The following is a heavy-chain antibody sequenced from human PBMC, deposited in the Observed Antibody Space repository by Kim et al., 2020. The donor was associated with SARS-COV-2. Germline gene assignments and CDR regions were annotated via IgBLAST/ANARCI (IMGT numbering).Heavy chain of an antibody. V-gene: IGHV1-69*13. Sequence: SVKVSCKASGGTFSSYAISWVRQAPGQGLEWMGGIIPIFGTANYAQKFQGRVTITADESTSTAYMELSSLRSEDTAVYYCAREVVVVAATTPYYYYYGMDVWGQGTTVTVSS. CDR1: GGTFSSYA. CDR2: IIPIFGTA. D-gene: IGHD2-15*01. CDR3: AREVVVVAATTPYYYYYGMDV. J-gene: IGHJ6*02.